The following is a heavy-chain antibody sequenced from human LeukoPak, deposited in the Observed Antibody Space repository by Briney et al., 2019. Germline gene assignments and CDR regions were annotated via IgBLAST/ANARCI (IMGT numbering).Heavy chain of an antibody. Sequence: SETLSLTCTVSGGSISSYYWSWIRQPPGKGLEWIGYIYYSGSTNYNPSLKSRVTISVDTSKNQFSLKLSSVTAADTAVYYCARLADYYGSGTTPVPWFDPWGQGTLVTVSS. CDR3: ARLADYYGSGTTPVPWFDP. CDR2: IYYSGST. J-gene: IGHJ5*02. D-gene: IGHD3-10*01. CDR1: GGSISSYY. V-gene: IGHV4-59*08.